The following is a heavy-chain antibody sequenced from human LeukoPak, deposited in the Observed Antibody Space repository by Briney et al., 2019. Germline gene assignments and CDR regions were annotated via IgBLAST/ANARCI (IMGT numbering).Heavy chain of an antibody. CDR3: ARKDPGLNPFDF. CDR1: GFSFSSSP. Sequence: PGGSLRLSCAASGFSFSSSPMSWVRQAPGKGLEWVSGISSSGGDTPYADSVKGRFTISRDNSKNTLYLQMNSLRVEDTAVYYCARKDPGLNPFDFWGQGTLVTVSS. V-gene: IGHV3-23*01. J-gene: IGHJ4*02. CDR2: ISSSGGDT. D-gene: IGHD1-14*01.